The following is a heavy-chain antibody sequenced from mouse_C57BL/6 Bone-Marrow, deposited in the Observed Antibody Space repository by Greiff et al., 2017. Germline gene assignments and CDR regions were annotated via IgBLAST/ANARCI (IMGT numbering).Heavy chain of an antibody. Sequence: EVMLVESGGGLVQPKGSLKLSCAASGFSFNTYAMNWVRQAPGKGLEWVARIRSKSNNYATYYADSVKDRFTISRDDSESMLYLQMNNLKTEDTAMYYCVSSSGYVLDYWGQGTTLTVSS. CDR1: GFSFNTYA. CDR3: VSSSGYVLDY. D-gene: IGHD3-2*02. CDR2: IRSKSNNYAT. V-gene: IGHV10-1*01. J-gene: IGHJ2*01.